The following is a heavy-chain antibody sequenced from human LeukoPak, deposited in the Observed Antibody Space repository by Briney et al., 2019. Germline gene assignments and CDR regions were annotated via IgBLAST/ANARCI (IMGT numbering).Heavy chain of an antibody. CDR2: IYYNGST. CDR1: GRSISSSSYY. D-gene: IGHD3-22*01. CDR3: ARAETYYYDSSGFPF. J-gene: IGHJ4*02. Sequence: SGTLSLTCTVSGRSISSSSYYWGWIRQPPGKGLEWIGSIYYNGSTYYNPSLRSRVTISVDTSKTQFSLKLSSVTAADTAVHYCARAETYYYDSSGFPFWGQGTLVTVSS. V-gene: IGHV4-39*07.